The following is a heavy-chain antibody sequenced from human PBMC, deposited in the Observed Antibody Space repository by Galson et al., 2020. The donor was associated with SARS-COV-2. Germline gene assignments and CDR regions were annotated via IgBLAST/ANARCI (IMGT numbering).Heavy chain of an antibody. D-gene: IGHD4-17*01. CDR2: ISAYNGNT. J-gene: IGHJ5*01. V-gene: IGHV1-18*01. CDR1: GYTFTSYG. Sequence: ASVTVSCTASGYTFTSYGITWVRQAPGQGLEWMGWISAYNGNTNYAQKLQGRVTMTTDTSTSTADMELRSLRTDDTAVYYCARGADYGDYENWFDSWGQGTLVTVSS. CDR3: ARGADYGDYENWFDS.